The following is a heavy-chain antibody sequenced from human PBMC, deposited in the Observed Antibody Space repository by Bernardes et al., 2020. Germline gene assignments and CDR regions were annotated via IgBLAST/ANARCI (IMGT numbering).Heavy chain of an antibody. J-gene: IGHJ4*02. Sequence: GGSLRLSCAASGFTFRSFGMHWVRQAPGKGLEWVALIWFDGSKAYYIDSVKGRFTISRDNSKNTLYLQMNSLRAEDTAVYHCARFVGSDSSGSFHSWGQGTLVTVSS. D-gene: IGHD3-22*01. CDR1: GFTFRSFG. CDR2: IWFDGSKA. V-gene: IGHV3-33*01. CDR3: ARFVGSDSSGSFHS.